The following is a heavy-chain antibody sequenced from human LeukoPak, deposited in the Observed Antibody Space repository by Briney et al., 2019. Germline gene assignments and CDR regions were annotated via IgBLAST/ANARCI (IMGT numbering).Heavy chain of an antibody. CDR1: GFTFDDYA. D-gene: IGHD3-3*01. CDR3: AKDPFSY. V-gene: IGHV3-9*01. Sequence: HPGGSLRLSCAASGFTFDDYAMHWVRQAPGKGLEWVSGISWNSGSIGYADSVKGRFTISRDNAKNSLYLQMNSLRAEDTALYYCAKDPFSYWGQGTLVTVSS. CDR2: ISWNSGSI. J-gene: IGHJ4*02.